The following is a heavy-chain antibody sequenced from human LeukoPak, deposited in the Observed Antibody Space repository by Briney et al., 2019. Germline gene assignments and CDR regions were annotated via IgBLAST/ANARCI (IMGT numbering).Heavy chain of an antibody. CDR3: TGPPD. CDR2: IKSKTAGGTT. CDR1: GLSVSDAW. J-gene: IGHJ4*02. V-gene: IGHV3-15*01. Sequence: GGSLRLSCAASGLSVSDAWMSWVRQAPGKGLEWVGRIKSKTAGGTTDYVASVKGRFTISRDDSKNTLYLQMNSLKAEDTAVYYCTGPPDWGQGTLVTVSS.